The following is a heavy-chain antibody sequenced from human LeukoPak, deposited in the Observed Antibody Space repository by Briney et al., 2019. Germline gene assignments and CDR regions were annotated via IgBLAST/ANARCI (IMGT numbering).Heavy chain of an antibody. Sequence: ASVKVSCKASGYTFTGYYMHWVRQAPGQGLEWMGWINPNSGGTNYAQKFQGRVTTTRDTSISTAYMELSRLRSDDTAVYYCARDIVGATGAPDYWGQGTLVTVSS. CDR3: ARDIVGATGAPDY. V-gene: IGHV1-2*02. D-gene: IGHD1-26*01. J-gene: IGHJ4*02. CDR2: INPNSGGT. CDR1: GYTFTGYY.